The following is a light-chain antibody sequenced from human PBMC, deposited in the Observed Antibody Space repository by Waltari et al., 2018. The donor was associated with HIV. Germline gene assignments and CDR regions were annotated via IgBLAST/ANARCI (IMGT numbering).Light chain of an antibody. V-gene: IGLV1-44*01. CDR2: SNN. J-gene: IGLJ1*01. CDR1: SSNIGSNT. Sequence: QSVLTQPPSASGTPGQRVTISCSGSSSNIGSNTVNWYQQLPGTAPKLLIYSNNPRPSGVPGRVSGSKSGTSASLAISGLQSEDEADYDCAAWDDSLNAHYVFGTGTKVTVL. CDR3: AAWDDSLNAHYV.